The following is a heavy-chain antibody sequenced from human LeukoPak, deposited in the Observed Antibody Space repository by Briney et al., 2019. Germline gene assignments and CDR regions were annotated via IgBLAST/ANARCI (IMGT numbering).Heavy chain of an antibody. CDR1: GFTFSSYG. V-gene: IGHV3-48*03. D-gene: IGHD3-22*01. Sequence: GGSLRLSCAASGFTFSSYGMNWVRQAPGKGLEWVSYISSSGSTIYYADSVKGRFTISRDNSKNTLYLQMNSLRAEDTAVYYCAKQGGSGYYFHFDYWGQGTLVTVSS. J-gene: IGHJ4*02. CDR2: ISSSGSTI. CDR3: AKQGGSGYYFHFDY.